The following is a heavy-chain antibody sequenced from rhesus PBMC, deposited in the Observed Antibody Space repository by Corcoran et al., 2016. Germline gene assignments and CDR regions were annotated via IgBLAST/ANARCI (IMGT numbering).Heavy chain of an antibody. J-gene: IGHJ6*01. CDR1: AGSLGSVYYY. CDR3: ARYSSTDYGLDS. Sequence: QVPLQESGPGRVKPSENLSLTCAVPAGSLGSVYYYWRRLRPPPGKGLEWIGYITYNGNTNYNPSLKSLVTISRDTSKNQFSLKLSSVTAADTAVYYCARYSSTDYGLDSWGQGVVVTVSS. CDR2: ITYNGNT. D-gene: IGHD6-13*01. V-gene: IGHV4-122*02.